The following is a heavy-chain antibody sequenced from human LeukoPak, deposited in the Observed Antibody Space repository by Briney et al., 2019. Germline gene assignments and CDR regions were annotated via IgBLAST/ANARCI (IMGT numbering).Heavy chain of an antibody. CDR1: GFTFSSYA. CDR2: ISYDGSNK. Sequence: PGGSLRLSCAASGFTFSSYAMHWVRQAPGKGLEWVAVISYDGSNKYYADSVKGRFTISRDNSKNTLYLQMNSLRAEDTAVYYCARDRERYFDWLLAGYWGQGTLVTVSS. J-gene: IGHJ4*02. V-gene: IGHV3-30-3*01. D-gene: IGHD3-9*01. CDR3: ARDRERYFDWLLAGY.